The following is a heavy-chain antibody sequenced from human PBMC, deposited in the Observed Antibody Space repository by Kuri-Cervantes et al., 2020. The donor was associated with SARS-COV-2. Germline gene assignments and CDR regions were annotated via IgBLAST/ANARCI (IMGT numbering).Heavy chain of an antibody. Sequence: ASVKVSCKASGYTFTGYYMHWVRQAPGQGLEWMGGIIPIFGTANYAQKFQGRVTMTRDTSTSTVYMELSSLRSEDTAVYYCARSWGNWRYMDVWGKGTTVTVSS. D-gene: IGHD1-1*01. CDR1: GYTFTGYY. V-gene: IGHV1-46*01. CDR3: ARSWGNWRYMDV. CDR2: IIPIFGTA. J-gene: IGHJ6*03.